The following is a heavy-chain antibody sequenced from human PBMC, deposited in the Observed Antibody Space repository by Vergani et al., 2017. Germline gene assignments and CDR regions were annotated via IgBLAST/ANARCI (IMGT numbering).Heavy chain of an antibody. D-gene: IGHD3-9*01. V-gene: IGHV4-34*01. CDR3: ARAGIWLPNN. CDR2: INKSGSA. CDR1: GGSLSGFN. Sequence: QVQLQQWGGGLLTPSETLSLTCVVHGGSLSGFNWSWIRQPPGEGLEWIGEINKSGSANYNPSLQSRVTISIDTSKNQFSLRLFSVTAADTAVYYCARAGIWLPNNWGQGTLVTVS. J-gene: IGHJ4*02.